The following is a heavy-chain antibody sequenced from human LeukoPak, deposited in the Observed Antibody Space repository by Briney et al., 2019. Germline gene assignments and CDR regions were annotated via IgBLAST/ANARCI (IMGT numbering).Heavy chain of an antibody. CDR3: ARDPYGVVGETTGDY. CDR1: GSSISSYY. D-gene: IGHD3-3*01. J-gene: IGHJ4*02. CDR2: IYTSGST. V-gene: IGHV4-4*07. Sequence: ASETLSLTCTVSGSSISSYYWSWIRQPARKGLEWIGRIYTSGSTNYNPSLKSRVTMSVDTSKNQFSLKLSSVTAADTAVYYCARDPYGVVGETTGDYWGQGTLITVSS.